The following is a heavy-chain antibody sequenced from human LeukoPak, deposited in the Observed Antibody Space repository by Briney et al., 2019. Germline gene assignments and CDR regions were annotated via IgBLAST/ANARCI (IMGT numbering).Heavy chain of an antibody. Sequence: LSLTCAVSGGSISSGGYSWSWIRQPPGKGLEWVSGISWNSGSIGYADSVKGRFTISRDNAKNSLYLQMNSLRAEDTALYYCAKDLVAYHDSSGYLDYWGQGTLVTVSS. V-gene: IGHV3-9*01. J-gene: IGHJ4*02. CDR3: AKDLVAYHDSSGYLDY. CDR2: ISWNSGSI. CDR1: GGSISSGGYS. D-gene: IGHD3-22*01.